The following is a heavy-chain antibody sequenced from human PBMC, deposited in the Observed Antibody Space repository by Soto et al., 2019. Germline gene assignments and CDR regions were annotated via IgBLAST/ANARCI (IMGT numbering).Heavy chain of an antibody. CDR1: GFTFSSYG. V-gene: IGHV3-33*01. J-gene: IGHJ3*02. D-gene: IGHD3-3*01. CDR2: IWYDGSNK. CDR3: ARDSGYDFWSGYYTTQETHAFDI. Sequence: PGGSLRLSCAASGFTFSSYGMHWVRQAPGKGLEWVAVIWYDGSNKYYADSVKGRFTISRDNSKNTLYLQMNSLRAEDTAVYYCARDSGYDFWSGYYTTQETHAFDIWGQGTMVTVSS.